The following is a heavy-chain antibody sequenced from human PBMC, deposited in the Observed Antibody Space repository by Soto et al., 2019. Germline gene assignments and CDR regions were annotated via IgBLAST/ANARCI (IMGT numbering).Heavy chain of an antibody. CDR1: GYTFTSYA. Sequence: ASVKVSCKASGYTFTSYAMHWVRQAPGQRLEWMGWINAGNSNTKYSKKFQGRVTITRDTSTSTAYMELSSLRSEDTAVYYCARDKGYCSDTSCPDFDDWGQGTLVTVSS. CDR3: ARDKGYCSDTSCPDFDD. D-gene: IGHD2-15*01. J-gene: IGHJ4*02. V-gene: IGHV1-3*01. CDR2: INAGNSNT.